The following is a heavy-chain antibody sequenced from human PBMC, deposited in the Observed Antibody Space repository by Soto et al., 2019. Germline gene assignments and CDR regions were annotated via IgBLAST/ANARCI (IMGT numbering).Heavy chain of an antibody. V-gene: IGHV1-2*04. CDR2: INPNSGGT. Sequence: GASVKVSCKASGYTFTGYYMHWVRQAPGRGLEWMGWINPNSGGTNYAQKFQGWVTMTRDTSISTAYMELSRLRSDDTAVYCCARDDDNWFDPWGQGTLVTVSS. J-gene: IGHJ5*02. CDR3: ARDDDNWFDP. CDR1: GYTFTGYY.